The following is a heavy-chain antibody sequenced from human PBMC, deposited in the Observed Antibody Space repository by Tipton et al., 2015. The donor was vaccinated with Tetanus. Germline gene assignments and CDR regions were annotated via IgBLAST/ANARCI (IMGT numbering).Heavy chain of an antibody. CDR1: GGSIISGGYY. J-gene: IGHJ4*02. D-gene: IGHD6-6*01. CDR3: ARDQARGARGWNYFDC. Sequence: TLSLTCTVSGGSIISGGYYWSWIRQHPGKGLEWIGDIYSSGSTYYNPSLKSRVTISVDTSKNQFSLNLNSVTAADTAGYYCARDQARGARGWNYFDCWGQGTLVAVSS. CDR2: IYSSGST. V-gene: IGHV4-31*03.